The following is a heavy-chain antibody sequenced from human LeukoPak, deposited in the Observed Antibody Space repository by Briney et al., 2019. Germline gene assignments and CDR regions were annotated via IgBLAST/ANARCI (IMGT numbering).Heavy chain of an antibody. V-gene: IGHV3-21*01. CDR3: ARVRDGYNPLDY. Sequence: PGGSLRLSCAASGFTFSGYGMDWVRQAPGKGLEWVSSIDSSGSYIFYADSLKGRFTISRDDAQSSLYLQMDSLRAEDTAVYYCARVRDGYNPLDYWGQGTLVTVSS. CDR1: GFTFSGYG. D-gene: IGHD5-24*01. CDR2: IDSSGSYI. J-gene: IGHJ4*02.